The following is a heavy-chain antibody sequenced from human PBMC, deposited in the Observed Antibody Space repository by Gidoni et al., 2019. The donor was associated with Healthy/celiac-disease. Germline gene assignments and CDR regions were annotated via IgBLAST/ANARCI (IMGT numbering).Heavy chain of an antibody. D-gene: IGHD5-18*01. Sequence: QQQLQQGGAGLLKPSETLSLTCAVYGGSFSGYDWSCIRQPPGKGLDWIGESNHSVSTNYTPSLKSRVTISVDTSKNQFSLTLSSVIAADTAVYYCASRVDTAMVTNYWGQGTLVIVSS. CDR1: GGSFSGYD. CDR2: SNHSVST. J-gene: IGHJ4*02. V-gene: IGHV4-34*01. CDR3: ASRVDTAMVTNY.